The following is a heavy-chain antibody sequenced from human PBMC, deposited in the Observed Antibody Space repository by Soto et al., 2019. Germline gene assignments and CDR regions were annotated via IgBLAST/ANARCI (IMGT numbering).Heavy chain of an antibody. D-gene: IGHD6-13*01. CDR2: IYYSGST. CDR1: GGSVSSGSYY. Sequence: QVQLQESGPGLVKPSETLSLTCTVSGGSVSSGSYYWSWIRQPPGKGLEWIGYIYYSGSTNYNPSLKSRVTISVDTSKNQFSLKLSSVTAADTAVYYCARQVAAAGTRPWGRSETLLYYGMDVWGQGTTVTVSS. V-gene: IGHV4-61*01. CDR3: ARQVAAAGTRPWGRSETLLYYGMDV. J-gene: IGHJ6*02.